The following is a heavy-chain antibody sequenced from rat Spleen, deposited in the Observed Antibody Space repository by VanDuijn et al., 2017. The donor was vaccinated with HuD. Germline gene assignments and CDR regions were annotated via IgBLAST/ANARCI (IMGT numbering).Heavy chain of an antibody. CDR3: ARGSGTPYWYFDF. CDR1: GLSLTSNS. Sequence: QVQLKESGPGLVQPSQTLSLTCTVSGLSLTSNSITWIRQPPGEGLEWMGIIWSGGSTDYNSALKSRLTISRDTSKSQVFLKMNSLQSEDTTTYYCARGSGTPYWYFDFWGPGTMVTVSS. CDR2: IWSGGST. J-gene: IGHJ1*01. D-gene: IGHD5-1*01. V-gene: IGHV2-47*01.